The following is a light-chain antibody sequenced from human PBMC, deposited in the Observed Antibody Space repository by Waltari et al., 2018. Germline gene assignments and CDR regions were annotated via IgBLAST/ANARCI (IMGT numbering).Light chain of an antibody. J-gene: IGKJ1*01. Sequence: DIQMTQSPSSLSASVGDRVTLACRASQGIKKDLVWYQQKPGKAPKRLIYSASSLQSGVPPRFSGSGSGTEFTLTISSLQPEDFATYYCLQSNRYPWTFGQGTKVEIK. CDR1: QGIKKD. V-gene: IGKV1-17*01. CDR2: SAS. CDR3: LQSNRYPWT.